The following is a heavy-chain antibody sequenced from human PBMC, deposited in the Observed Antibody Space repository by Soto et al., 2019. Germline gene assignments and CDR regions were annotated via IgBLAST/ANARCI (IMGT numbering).Heavy chain of an antibody. D-gene: IGHD3-10*01. Sequence: QVQLVQSGAEVKKPGSSVKVSCKASGGTFSSYAISWVRQAPGQGLEWMGGIIPIFGTANYAQKFQGRVTITADESTCTAYMELSSLRSEDTAVYYCARSVTMVRGVIITPSYYYYGMDVWGQGTTVTVSS. J-gene: IGHJ6*02. V-gene: IGHV1-69*01. CDR2: IIPIFGTA. CDR3: ARSVTMVRGVIITPSYYYYGMDV. CDR1: GGTFSSYA.